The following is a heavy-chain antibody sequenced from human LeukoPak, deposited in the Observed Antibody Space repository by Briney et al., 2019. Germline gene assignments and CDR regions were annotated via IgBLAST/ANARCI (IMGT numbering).Heavy chain of an antibody. CDR1: GFSTSSGSYY. V-gene: IGHV4-61*02. J-gene: IGHJ5*02. CDR3: ARCANNWFDP. Sequence: SQTLSLTCTVSGFSTSSGSYYWSWLRQPAGKGLEWIGRIYISGSTNYNPSLKSRVTISVDTSKNQFSLKLRSVTAADTAVYYCARCANNWFDPWGQGGLVTDCS. CDR2: IYISGST.